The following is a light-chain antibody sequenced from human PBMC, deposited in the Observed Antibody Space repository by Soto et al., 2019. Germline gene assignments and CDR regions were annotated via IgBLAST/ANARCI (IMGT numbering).Light chain of an antibody. CDR2: DAS. J-gene: IGKJ1*01. CDR1: QSISSY. V-gene: IGKV1-39*01. Sequence: DIQMTQSPSSLSASVGDRVTITCRASQSISSYLNWYQQKPGKAPKLLIYDASSLQSGVPSRFSGSGSGTEFTLTISSLQPDDFATYYCQQCNSYPWTFGQGTKVDIK. CDR3: QQCNSYPWT.